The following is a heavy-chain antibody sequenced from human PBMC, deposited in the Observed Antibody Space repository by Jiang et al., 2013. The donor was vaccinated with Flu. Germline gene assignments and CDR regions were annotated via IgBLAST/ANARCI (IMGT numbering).Heavy chain of an antibody. CDR3: TRSSPSEYSSSSYYFDY. V-gene: IGHV3-49*03. J-gene: IGHJ4*02. Sequence: YAMSWFRQASRKGLEWVGFIRSKAYGGTTEYAASVKGRFTISRDDSKSIAYLQMNSLKTEDTAVYYCTRSSPSEYSSSSYYFDYWGQGTLVTVSS. CDR2: IRSKAYGGTT. D-gene: IGHD6-13*01. CDR1: YA.